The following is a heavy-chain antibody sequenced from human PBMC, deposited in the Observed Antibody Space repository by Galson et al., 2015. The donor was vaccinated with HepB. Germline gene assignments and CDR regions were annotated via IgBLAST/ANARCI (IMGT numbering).Heavy chain of an antibody. CDR1: GGTFSSYA. CDR3: ARDLYSSSFPARD. J-gene: IGHJ4*02. CDR2: ISAYNGNT. V-gene: IGHV1-18*01. Sequence: CKASGGTFSSYAISWVRQAPGQGLEWMGWISAYNGNTNYAQKLQGRVTMTTDTSTSTAYMELRSLRSDDTAVYYCARDLYSSSFPARDWGQGTLVTVSS. D-gene: IGHD6-6*01.